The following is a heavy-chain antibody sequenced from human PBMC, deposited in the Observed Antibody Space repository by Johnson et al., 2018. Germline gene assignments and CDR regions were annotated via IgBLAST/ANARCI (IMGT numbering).Heavy chain of an antibody. CDR2: VYHNGEI. CDR3: LRGDRVLSSDS. V-gene: IGHV4-59*01. CDR1: GASIRTYY. Sequence: QVQLQESGPRLVKPSETLSLTCTVSGASIRTYYWSWIRQSPGRGLEWIGYVYHNGEINYNPSLKSRLTISLDTSPNNFSLRLTSLTAADPAVYYCLRGDRVLSSDSWGQGAMVTVSS. J-gene: IGHJ4*02. D-gene: IGHD3-10*01.